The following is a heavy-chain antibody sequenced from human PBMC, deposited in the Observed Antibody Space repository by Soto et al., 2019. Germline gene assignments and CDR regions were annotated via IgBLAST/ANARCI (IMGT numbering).Heavy chain of an antibody. J-gene: IGHJ4*02. CDR3: AKDYGWQYCSGDSCYPLRY. CDR1: GFTFNIYA. D-gene: IGHD2-15*01. Sequence: VEAGGSLKLSCAASGFTFNIYAMSWVRQAPGKGLEWVSGITDDGRTYYADSVKGRFTISRDNSDNTLYLQMNSLRAADTAVYYCAKDYGWQYCSGDSCYPLRYWGQGTLVTVSS. CDR2: ITDDGRT. V-gene: IGHV3-23*01.